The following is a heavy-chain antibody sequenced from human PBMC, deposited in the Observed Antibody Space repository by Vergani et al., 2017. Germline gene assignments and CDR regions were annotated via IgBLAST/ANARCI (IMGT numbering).Heavy chain of an antibody. CDR3: ALAESSTSCINSVCITPETGSWFDP. Sequence: QMQLVQSGAEVKKTGSSVKVSCKASGYTFTYHYLHWVRQAPGQALEWMGWITPFNGNTNYAQKFQDRVTITRDRSMSTAYMELRSLRSEDTAMYYCALAESSTSCINSVCITPETGSWFDPWGQGTLVTVSS. D-gene: IGHD2-2*01. CDR1: GYTFTYHY. J-gene: IGHJ5*02. CDR2: ITPFNGNT. V-gene: IGHV1-45*02.